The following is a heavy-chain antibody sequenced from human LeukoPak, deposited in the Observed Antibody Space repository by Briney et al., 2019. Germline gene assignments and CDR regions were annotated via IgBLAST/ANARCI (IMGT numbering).Heavy chain of an antibody. Sequence: GGSLRLSCAASGFTFSNFGMHWVRQAPGKGLEWVAFIRYDGSDKYYTDSVKGRFTISRDNSKNTLYLHMNNLRGEDTAVYYCAKAGVVGATIMYYFDYWGQGTLVTVSS. CDR3: AKAGVVGATIMYYFDY. CDR2: IRYDGSDK. J-gene: IGHJ4*02. V-gene: IGHV3-30*02. D-gene: IGHD1-26*01. CDR1: GFTFSNFG.